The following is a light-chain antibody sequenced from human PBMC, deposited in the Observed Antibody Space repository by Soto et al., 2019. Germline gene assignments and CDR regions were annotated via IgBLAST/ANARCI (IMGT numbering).Light chain of an antibody. J-gene: IGKJ5*01. CDR1: QSVSSN. CDR2: GAS. Sequence: EIVMTQSPATLSVSPGERATLSCRASQSVSSNLAWYQQKPGQAPRLLIYGASTRATGIPARFSGSGSGTEFTLSISRLQSEDFSVYYCQQYNNWLSITFGQGTRVEIK. V-gene: IGKV3-15*01. CDR3: QQYNNWLSIT.